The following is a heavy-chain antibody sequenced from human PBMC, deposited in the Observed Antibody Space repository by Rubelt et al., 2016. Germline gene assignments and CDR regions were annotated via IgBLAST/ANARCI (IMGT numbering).Heavy chain of an antibody. J-gene: IGHJ4*02. CDR3: ARGTGIAAAGHYFDY. CDR2: INPSSSST. V-gene: IGHV1-46*01. Sequence: MHWVRQAPGQGLEWMGIINPSSSSTGYAQKFQGRVTITRDTSASTAYMELSSLRSEDTAVYYCARGTGIAAAGHYFDYWGQGTLVTVSS. D-gene: IGHD6-13*01.